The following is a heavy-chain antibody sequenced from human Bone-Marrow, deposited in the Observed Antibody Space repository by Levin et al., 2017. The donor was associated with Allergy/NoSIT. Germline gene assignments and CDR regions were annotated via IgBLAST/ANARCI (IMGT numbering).Heavy chain of an antibody. Sequence: KISCKASGGTFSSYAISWVRQAPGQGLEWMGGIIPIFGTANYAQKFQGRVTITADESTSTAYMELSSLRSEDTAVYYCARGNGDYGGWFDPWGQGTLVTVSS. CDR3: ARGNGDYGGWFDP. D-gene: IGHD4-17*01. CDR1: GGTFSSYA. J-gene: IGHJ5*02. CDR2: IIPIFGTA. V-gene: IGHV1-69*01.